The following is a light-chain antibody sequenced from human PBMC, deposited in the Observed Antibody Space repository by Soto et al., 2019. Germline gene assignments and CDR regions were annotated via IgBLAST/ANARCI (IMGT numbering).Light chain of an antibody. V-gene: IGLV2-8*01. CDR1: SSDVGGYNY. J-gene: IGLJ2*01. CDR3: SSYAGRNSVV. Sequence: QSALTQPPSASGSPGQSVTISCTGTSSDVGGYNYVSWYQQYPGKAPKLMIYEVSKRPSGVPDRFSGSKSGNTASLTVSRLQAEDEADFYCSSYAGRNSVVFGGGTKLTVL. CDR2: EVS.